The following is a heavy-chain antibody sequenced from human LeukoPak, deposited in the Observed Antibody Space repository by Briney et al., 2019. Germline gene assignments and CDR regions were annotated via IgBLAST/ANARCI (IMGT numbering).Heavy chain of an antibody. D-gene: IGHD3-10*01. Sequence: SETLSLTCAVYGGSFSGYYWSWIRQPPGKGLEWIGEINHSGSTNYNPSLKSRVTILVDTSKNQFSLKLSSVTAADTAVYYCARGGEGVDPWGQGTLVTVSS. CDR2: INHSGST. J-gene: IGHJ5*02. CDR1: GGSFSGYY. CDR3: ARGGEGVDP. V-gene: IGHV4-34*01.